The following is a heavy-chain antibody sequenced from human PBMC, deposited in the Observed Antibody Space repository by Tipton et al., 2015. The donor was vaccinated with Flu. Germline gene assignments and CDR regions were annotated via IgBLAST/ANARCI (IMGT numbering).Heavy chain of an antibody. CDR2: INHGGST. J-gene: IGHJ5*02. Sequence: LRLSCAVYGGSFSGYYWSWIRQPPGKGLEWIGEINHGGSTNYNPSLKSRVTISVDTSKNQFSLKLSSVTAAYTAVYYCAKAPSGGSSIAARPNWFEPGGQGTLVTVSS. V-gene: IGHV4-34*01. D-gene: IGHD6-6*01. CDR1: GGSFSGYY. CDR3: AKAPSGGSSIAARPNWFEP.